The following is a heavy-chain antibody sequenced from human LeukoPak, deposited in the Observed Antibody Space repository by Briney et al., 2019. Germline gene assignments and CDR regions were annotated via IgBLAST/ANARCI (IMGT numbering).Heavy chain of an antibody. Sequence: GASVKVSCKASGYTFTGYYMHWVRQAPGQGLEWMGWINPDSGGTIYAQNFQGRVTMTTDTSTSTAYMELRSLRSDDTAVYYCARRTHNCSSTSCPIYYYMDVWGKGTTVTVSS. D-gene: IGHD2-2*01. CDR2: INPDSGGT. J-gene: IGHJ6*03. CDR1: GYTFTGYY. V-gene: IGHV1-2*02. CDR3: ARRTHNCSSTSCPIYYYMDV.